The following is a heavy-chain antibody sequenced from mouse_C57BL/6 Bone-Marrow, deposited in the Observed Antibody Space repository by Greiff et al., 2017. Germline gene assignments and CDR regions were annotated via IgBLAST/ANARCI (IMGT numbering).Heavy chain of an antibody. CDR2: IDPSASYT. D-gene: IGHD2-4*01. V-gene: IGHV1-69*01. J-gene: IGHJ4*01. Sequence: VKLQRPGAELVMPGASVKLSCKASGYTFTSYWMHWVKQRPGQGLEWIGEIDPSASYTNYNQKFKGKSTLTVDKSSSTAYMQLSSLTSEDSAVYYCARCDYDWGFYAMDYWGQGTSVTVSS. CDR3: ARCDYDWGFYAMDY. CDR1: GYTFTSYW.